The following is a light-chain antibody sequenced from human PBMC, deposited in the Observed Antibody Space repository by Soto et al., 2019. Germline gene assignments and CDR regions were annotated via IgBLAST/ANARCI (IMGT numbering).Light chain of an antibody. V-gene: IGKV3-11*01. J-gene: IGKJ5*01. CDR3: QQYGSSPIT. Sequence: EIVLTQSPATLSLSPWERATLSCRASQSVSSYLAWYQQKPGQAPRLLIYDASNRATGIPARFSGSGSGTDFTLTISSLEPEDFAVYYCQQYGSSPITFGQGTRLE. CDR1: QSVSSY. CDR2: DAS.